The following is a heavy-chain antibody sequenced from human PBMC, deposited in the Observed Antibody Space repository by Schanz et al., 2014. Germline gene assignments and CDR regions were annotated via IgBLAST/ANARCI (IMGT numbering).Heavy chain of an antibody. D-gene: IGHD3-16*01. V-gene: IGHV3-64*01. CDR2: LSANGDST. CDR1: GFTLSNYA. CDR3: ARKSLASAHYDS. Sequence: EVQLVESGGGLVQPGGSLRLSCAAPGFTLSNYAMHWVRQTPDKGLEWVSGLSANGDSTFYSSSVKGRFTISRDISKNTLYLQMGSLRAEDVAVYYCARKSLASAHYDSWGQGTLVTVSS. J-gene: IGHJ4*02.